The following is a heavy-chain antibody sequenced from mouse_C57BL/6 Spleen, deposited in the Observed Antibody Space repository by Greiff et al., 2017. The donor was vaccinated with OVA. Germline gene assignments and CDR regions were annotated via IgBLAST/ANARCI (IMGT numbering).Heavy chain of an antibody. CDR2: IYPSDSET. D-gene: IGHD1-1*01. V-gene: IGHV1-61*01. CDR1: GYTFTSYW. CDR3: ARRGLITTVVEYYFDY. J-gene: IGHJ2*01. Sequence: QVQLQQPGAELVRPGSSVKLSCKASGYTFTSYWMDWVKQRPGQGLEWIGNIYPSDSETHYNQKFKDKATLTVDKSSSTAYMQLISLTSEDSAVYYCARRGLITTVVEYYFDYWGQGTTLTVSS.